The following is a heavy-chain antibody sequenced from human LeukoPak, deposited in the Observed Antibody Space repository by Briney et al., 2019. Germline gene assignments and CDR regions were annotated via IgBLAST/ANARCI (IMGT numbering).Heavy chain of an antibody. V-gene: IGHV4-39*01. J-gene: IGHJ4*02. CDR1: GGSISSSSYY. D-gene: IGHD3-22*01. CDR3: ARQISSNTYYYDSSGYYYIDY. Sequence: SETLSLTCTVSGGSISSSSYYWGWIHQPPGKGLEWIGSIYYSGSTYYNPSLKSRVTISVDTSKNQFSLKLSSVTAADTAVYYCARQISSNTYYYDSSGYYYIDYWGQGTLVTVSS. CDR2: IYYSGST.